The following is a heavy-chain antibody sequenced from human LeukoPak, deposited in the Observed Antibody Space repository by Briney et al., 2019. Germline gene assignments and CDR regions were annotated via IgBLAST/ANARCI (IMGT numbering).Heavy chain of an antibody. CDR3: AREGKGYGGKDY. CDR2: IKQDTSEA. Sequence: GGSLRLSCAASGFTFSSHWMTWVRQAPGKGLEWVANIKQDTSEAHYVDSVKGRFTISRDNAKNSLYLQMNSLRVEDTAVYYCAREGKGYGGKDYWGQGTLVTVSS. J-gene: IGHJ4*02. CDR1: GFTFSSHW. V-gene: IGHV3-7*05. D-gene: IGHD4-23*01.